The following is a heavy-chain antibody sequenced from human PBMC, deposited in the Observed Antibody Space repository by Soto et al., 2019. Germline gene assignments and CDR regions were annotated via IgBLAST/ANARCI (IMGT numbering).Heavy chain of an antibody. CDR3: GRDMAAAGTIPPPRY. D-gene: IGHD6-13*01. V-gene: IGHV1-69*02. CDR1: GGTFSSYT. Sequence: QVQLVQSGAEVKKPGSSVKVSCKASGGTFSSYTISWVRQAPGQGLEWMGRIIPILGIANYAQKFQGRVTITAEKSTSTAYRELSSLRSEDPAVYYGGRDMAAAGTIPPPRYWGQGPLVPVSS. J-gene: IGHJ4*02. CDR2: IIPILGIA.